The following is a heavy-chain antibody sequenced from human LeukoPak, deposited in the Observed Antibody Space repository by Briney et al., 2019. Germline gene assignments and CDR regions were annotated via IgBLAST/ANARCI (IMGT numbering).Heavy chain of an antibody. J-gene: IGHJ5*02. CDR3: ARSPTYSSGWYRGNWFDP. CDR1: GDSVSSNRAA. V-gene: IGHV6-1*01. D-gene: IGHD6-19*01. Sequence: SQTLSLTCAISGDSVSSNRAAWNWIRQSPSRGLEWMGMAYYRSKWYNDYAVSVKSRITINPDTSKNQFSLQLNSVTPEDTAVYYCARSPTYSSGWYRGNWFDPWGQGTLVTVSS. CDR2: AYYRSKWYN.